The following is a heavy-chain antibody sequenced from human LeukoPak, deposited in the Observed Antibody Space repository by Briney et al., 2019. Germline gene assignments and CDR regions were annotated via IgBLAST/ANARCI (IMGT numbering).Heavy chain of an antibody. CDR2: INHSGST. V-gene: IGHV4-34*01. D-gene: IGHD2-2*01. CDR1: GGSFSGYY. Sequence: PSETLSLTCAVYGGSFSGYYWSWIRQPPGKGLEWIGEINHSGSTNYNPSLKSRVTISVDTSKNQFSLKLSSVTAADTAVYYCARAHKYCSSTSCYAVYFQHWGQGTLVTVS. CDR3: ARAHKYCSSTSCYAVYFQH. J-gene: IGHJ1*01.